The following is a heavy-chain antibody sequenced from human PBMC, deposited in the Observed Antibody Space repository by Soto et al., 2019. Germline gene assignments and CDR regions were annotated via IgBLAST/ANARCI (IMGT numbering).Heavy chain of an antibody. J-gene: IGHJ3*02. CDR1: GGSISSYY. V-gene: IGHV4-59*01. CDR2: IYYSGST. D-gene: IGHD3-22*01. CDR3: ARATPKITMIVVVIPDAFDI. Sequence: QVQLQESGPGLVKPSETLSLTCTVSGGSISSYYWSWIRQPPGKGLEWIGYIYYSGSTNYNPSLKSRVTISVYTSKYQVSLKLSSVTAADTAVYYCARATPKITMIVVVIPDAFDIWGQGTMVTVSS.